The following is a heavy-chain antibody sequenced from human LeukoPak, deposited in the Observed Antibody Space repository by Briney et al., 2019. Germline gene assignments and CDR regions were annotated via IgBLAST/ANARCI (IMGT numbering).Heavy chain of an antibody. CDR2: INSDGSST. V-gene: IGHV3-74*01. D-gene: IGHD4-17*01. Sequence: AGGSLRLSCAASGFTFSSYWMHWVRQAPRKGLVWVSLINSDGSSTTYADSVKGRFTISRDNAKNTLYLQVNSLRAEDAAVYYCASRISDYGDYGEVFWGQGTLVTVSS. J-gene: IGHJ4*02. CDR3: ASRISDYGDYGEVF. CDR1: GFTFSSYW.